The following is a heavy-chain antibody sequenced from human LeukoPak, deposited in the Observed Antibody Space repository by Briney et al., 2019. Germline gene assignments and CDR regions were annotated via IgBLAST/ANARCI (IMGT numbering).Heavy chain of an antibody. CDR3: AKAASSGWFSYYFDY. D-gene: IGHD6-19*01. CDR1: GFTVSSNY. CDR2: IYSGGST. J-gene: IGHJ4*02. V-gene: IGHV3-53*01. Sequence: GGSLRLSCAASGFTVSSNYMSWVRQAPGEGLESVSAIYSGGSTYYADSVKGRFTISRDNSKNTLYLQMNSLRAEDTAVYYCAKAASSGWFSYYFDYWGQGTLVTVSS.